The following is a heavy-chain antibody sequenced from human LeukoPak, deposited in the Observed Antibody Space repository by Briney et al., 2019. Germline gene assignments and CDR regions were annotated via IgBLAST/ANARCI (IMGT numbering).Heavy chain of an antibody. D-gene: IGHD1-26*01. CDR1: GFTFSSYA. CDR3: AKVPACGSYHPYFDF. J-gene: IGHJ4*02. V-gene: IGHV3-23*01. CDR2: ISGSGGST. Sequence: PGGSLRLSCAASGFTFSSYAMSWVRQAPGKGLEWVSAISGSGGSTYYADSVKGRFTISRDNSKNTLYLQMKSLRAEDTAVYYCAKVPACGSYHPYFDFWGQGTLVTVSS.